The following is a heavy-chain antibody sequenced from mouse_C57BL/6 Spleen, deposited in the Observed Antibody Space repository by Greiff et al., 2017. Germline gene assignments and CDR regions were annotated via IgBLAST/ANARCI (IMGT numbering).Heavy chain of an antibody. J-gene: IGHJ4*01. D-gene: IGHD2-2*01. Sequence: EVQRVESGGGLVKPGGSLKLSCAASGFTFSDYGMHWVRQAPEKGLEWVAYISSGSSTIYYADTVKGRFTISRDNAKNTLFLQMTSLRSEDTAMYYCARPLMVTRDYAMDYCGQGTSDTVSS. CDR3: ARPLMVTRDYAMDY. V-gene: IGHV5-17*01. CDR1: GFTFSDYG. CDR2: ISSGSSTI.